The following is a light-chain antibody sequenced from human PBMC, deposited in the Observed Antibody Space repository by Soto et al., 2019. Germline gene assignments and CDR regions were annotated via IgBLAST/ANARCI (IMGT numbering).Light chain of an antibody. Sequence: EIVLTQSPGTLSLSPGERATLSCRASQSVSSSYLAWYQQKPGQPPRIVMYATSSRATGIPARFSGSGSGTDFTLPISRLEPEAFAVYYCQQYGSSSWTFGQGTKVDIK. CDR3: QQYGSSSWT. J-gene: IGKJ1*01. CDR1: QSVSSSY. CDR2: ATS. V-gene: IGKV3-20*01.